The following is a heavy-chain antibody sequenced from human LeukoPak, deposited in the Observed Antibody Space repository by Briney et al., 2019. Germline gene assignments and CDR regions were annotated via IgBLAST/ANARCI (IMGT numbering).Heavy chain of an antibody. CDR3: SREGSEAFDI. CDR2: IRYDGSVK. Sequence: TGGSLRLSCAASGFTFSNYGMHWVRQAPGKGLEWVAVIRYDGSVKYYADSVKGRFTLSKDNFKDTLYLHMNGLRPEDSAVYYYSREGSEAFDIWGQGSMVTVSS. J-gene: IGHJ3*02. V-gene: IGHV3-30*02. CDR1: GFTFSNYG.